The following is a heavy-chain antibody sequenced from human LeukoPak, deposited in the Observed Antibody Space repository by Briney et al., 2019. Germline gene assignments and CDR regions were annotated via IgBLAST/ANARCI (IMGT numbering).Heavy chain of an antibody. V-gene: IGHV4-61*02. CDR2: ISSSGST. J-gene: IGHJ5*02. Sequence: PSETLSLTCTVSGDSISSGDYYWSWIRQPAGKGLEWIGRISSSGSTNYNPSLKSRVTISVDTSKNQFSLKLSSVTAADTAVYYCARACGYYDFWSDANWFDPWGQGTLVTVSS. CDR1: GDSISSGDYY. CDR3: ARACGYYDFWSDANWFDP. D-gene: IGHD3-3*01.